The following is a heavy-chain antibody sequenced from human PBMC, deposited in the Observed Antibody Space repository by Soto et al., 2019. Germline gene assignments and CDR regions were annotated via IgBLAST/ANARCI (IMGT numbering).Heavy chain of an antibody. CDR3: ARGDYGTGGYPFPYFDY. Sequence: HEHLVQSGAEVKRPGASLKVSCKASGYSFTGYYIHWVRQAPGQGLEWMGWINPDSGATNYAQNFQGRVPLTSDTSISTASMDLTSLTSDYTAVYYCARGDYGTGGYPFPYFDYWGQGTLVIVSS. D-gene: IGHD2-8*02. CDR1: GYSFTGYY. V-gene: IGHV1-2*02. J-gene: IGHJ4*02. CDR2: INPDSGAT.